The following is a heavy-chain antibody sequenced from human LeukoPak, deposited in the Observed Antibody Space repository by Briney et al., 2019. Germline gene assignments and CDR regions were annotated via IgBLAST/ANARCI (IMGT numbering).Heavy chain of an antibody. J-gene: IGHJ3*02. Sequence: SETLSLTCTVSGGSISSGGYYWSWIRQHPGKGLEWIGYIYYSGSTYYNPSLKSRVTISVDTSKNQFSLKLSSVTAADTAVYYCAREGTDCTNGVCYHPGAFDIWGQGTMVTVSS. CDR1: GGSISSGGYY. CDR3: AREGTDCTNGVCYHPGAFDI. CDR2: IYYSGST. D-gene: IGHD2-8*01. V-gene: IGHV4-31*03.